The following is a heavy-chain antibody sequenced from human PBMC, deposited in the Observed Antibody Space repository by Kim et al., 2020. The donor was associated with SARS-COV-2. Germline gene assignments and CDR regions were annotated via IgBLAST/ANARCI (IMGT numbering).Heavy chain of an antibody. D-gene: IGHD3-10*01. CDR3: AKEVMVRGVKYGMDV. V-gene: IGHV3-30*02. J-gene: IGHJ6*02. Sequence: SVKGRFTISRDNSKNTLYLQMNGLRAEDTAVYYCAKEVMVRGVKYGMDVWGQGTTVTVSS.